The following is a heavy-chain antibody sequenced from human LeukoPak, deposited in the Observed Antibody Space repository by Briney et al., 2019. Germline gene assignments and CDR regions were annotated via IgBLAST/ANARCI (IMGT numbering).Heavy chain of an antibody. D-gene: IGHD3-10*01. V-gene: IGHV5-51*04. CDR1: GYSCTRKW. CDR3: ARVLLSYYYGSGRVPYYYYFYMDV. Sequence: GESLKISRKGSGYSCTRKWIGWVRQMPGKGLEWMGIIYPGDSDTRYSPPLQGQVTLSADKPISTAYLQWSSVKASDTAMYYCARVLLSYYYGSGRVPYYYYFYMDVWGKGTTVTVSS. CDR2: IYPGDSDT. J-gene: IGHJ6*03.